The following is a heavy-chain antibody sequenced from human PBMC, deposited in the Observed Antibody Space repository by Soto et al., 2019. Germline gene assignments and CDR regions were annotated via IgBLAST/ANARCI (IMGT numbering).Heavy chain of an antibody. J-gene: IGHJ5*02. CDR3: GSVRPSGYVLS. Sequence: TETLSLTCTVSGGSLSSHYWTWIRQSPGKGLEWIGYVYFSGNTNYNPSLKSRVTISIDTSKNQFSRRLASVTAADTAFYYCGSVRPSGYVLSWGQGTLVTVSS. CDR2: VYFSGNT. D-gene: IGHD6-25*01. V-gene: IGHV4-59*11. CDR1: GGSLSSHY.